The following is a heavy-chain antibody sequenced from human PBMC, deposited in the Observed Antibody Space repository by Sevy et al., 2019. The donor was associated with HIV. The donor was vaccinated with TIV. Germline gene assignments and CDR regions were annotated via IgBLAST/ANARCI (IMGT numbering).Heavy chain of an antibody. CDR3: ARQTDPDYYGSGSPIYGMDV. CDR1: GGSISSSSYY. CDR2: IYYSGRT. D-gene: IGHD3-10*01. J-gene: IGHJ6*02. V-gene: IGHV4-39*01. Sequence: SETLSLTCTVSGGSISSSSYYWGWIRQPPGKGLEWIGSIYYSGRTYYNPSLKSRVTISVDTSKNQFSLKLSSVTAADTAVYYCARQTDPDYYGSGSPIYGMDVWGQGTTVTVSS.